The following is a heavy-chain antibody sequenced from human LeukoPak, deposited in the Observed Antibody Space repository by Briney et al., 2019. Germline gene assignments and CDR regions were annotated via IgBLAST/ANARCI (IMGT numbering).Heavy chain of an antibody. J-gene: IGHJ5*02. CDR2: ISAYNGNT. CDR1: GYTFTSYG. V-gene: IGHV1-18*01. D-gene: IGHD3-3*01. CDR3: ARERTDLFGVGVADWFDP. Sequence: ASVKVSCKASGYTFTSYGISWVRQAPGQGLEWMGWISAYNGNTNYAQKLRGRVTMTTDTSTSTAYMELRSLRSDDTAVYYCARERTDLFGVGVADWFDPWGQGTLVTVSS.